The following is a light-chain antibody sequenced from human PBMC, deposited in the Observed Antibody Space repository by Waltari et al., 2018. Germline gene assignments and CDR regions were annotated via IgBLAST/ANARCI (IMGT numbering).Light chain of an antibody. J-gene: IGKJ1*01. CDR2: GAS. Sequence: EIVLTQSPGTLSLSPGERATLSCRASQSVSRWLACYQQKPGKPPRLLIYGASSRATGIPDRFSGSGSGTDFSLTISRLEPEDFAVYYCQKYGTLPATFGQGTRVEVK. CDR1: QSVSRW. V-gene: IGKV3-20*01. CDR3: QKYGTLPAT.